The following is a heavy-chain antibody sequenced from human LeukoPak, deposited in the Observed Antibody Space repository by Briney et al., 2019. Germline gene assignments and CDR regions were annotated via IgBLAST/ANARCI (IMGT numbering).Heavy chain of an antibody. J-gene: IGHJ4*02. CDR3: ARSKERFGELWSYFDY. D-gene: IGHD3-10*01. CDR1: GGSISSGGYS. V-gene: IGHV4-30-2*01. Sequence: PSQTLSLTCAVSGGSISSGGYSWSWIRQPPGKGLEWIGYIYHSGSTYYNPSLKSRVTISVDRSKNQFSLKLSSVTAADTAVYYCARSKERFGELWSYFDYWGQGTLVTVSS. CDR2: IYHSGST.